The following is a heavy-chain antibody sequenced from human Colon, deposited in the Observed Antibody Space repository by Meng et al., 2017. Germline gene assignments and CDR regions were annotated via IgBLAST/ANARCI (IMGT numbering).Heavy chain of an antibody. CDR1: GFTFSNAW. V-gene: IGHV3-15*01. J-gene: IGHJ4*02. D-gene: IGHD2-15*01. Sequence: LSLTCAASGFTFSNAWMSWVRQAPGKGLEWVGRIKSKTDGGTTDYAAPVKGRFTISRDDSKNTLYLQMNSLKTEDTAVYYCTTDWIVVAVAATRGWGQGTLVTVSS. CDR3: TTDWIVVAVAATRG. CDR2: IKSKTDGGTT.